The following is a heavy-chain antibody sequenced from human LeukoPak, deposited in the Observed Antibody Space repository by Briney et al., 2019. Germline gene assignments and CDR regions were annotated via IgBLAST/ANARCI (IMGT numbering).Heavy chain of an antibody. CDR2: INQDGSDH. CDR3: VRGRPY. Sequence: WGSLRLSCTVSGFTFSSYWINWVRQAPGKGPEWVASINQDGSDHYYVDSVKGRFTISRDNAKDSLYLQMSSLRVEDTAVYYCVRGRPYWGQGTLVTVSS. J-gene: IGHJ4*02. CDR1: GFTFSSYW. V-gene: IGHV3-7*05.